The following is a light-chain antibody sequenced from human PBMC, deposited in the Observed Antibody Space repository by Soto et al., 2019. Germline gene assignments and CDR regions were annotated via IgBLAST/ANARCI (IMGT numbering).Light chain of an antibody. CDR1: QSVSSSY. Sequence: EIVLTQSPGTLSLSPGERVTLSCRASQSVSSSYLAWYQQKPGQAPRLLIYAASSRATGIPDRFRGSGSGTDFTLTISSLEPEDFAVYYCQQYDSYPYTFGQGTKVEIK. CDR2: AAS. V-gene: IGKV3-20*01. J-gene: IGKJ2*01. CDR3: QQYDSYPYT.